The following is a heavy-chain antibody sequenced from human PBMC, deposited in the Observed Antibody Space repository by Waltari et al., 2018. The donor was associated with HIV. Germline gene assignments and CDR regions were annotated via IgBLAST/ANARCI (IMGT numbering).Heavy chain of an antibody. CDR3: VKERGPFNGFDI. V-gene: IGHV3-33*06. CDR1: GLTYSRSG. J-gene: IGHJ3*02. D-gene: IGHD3-16*01. CDR2: IWSDGYNK. Sequence: QVYLMELGVVVVQTGGSLKPSCATSGLTYSRSGMHWVRQAPGKGLEWVAVIWSDGYNKFYADSVRGRFTFSRDNSKYTLSLQMNSLRAEDTALYYCVKERGPFNGFDIWGQGTMVTVSS.